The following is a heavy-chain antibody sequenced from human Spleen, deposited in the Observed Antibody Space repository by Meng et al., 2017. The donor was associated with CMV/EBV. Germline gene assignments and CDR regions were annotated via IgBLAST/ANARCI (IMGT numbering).Heavy chain of an antibody. Sequence: ESLKISCAASGFTFRSYWMVWVRQAPGKGLEWIGEINHSGSTNYNPSLKSRVTISVDTSKNQFSLKLSSVTAADTAVYYCARVRIAAAGTGIFGFDYWGQGTLVTVSS. V-gene: IGHV4-34*01. D-gene: IGHD6-13*01. CDR1: GFTFRSYW. CDR3: ARVRIAAAGTGIFGFDY. J-gene: IGHJ4*02. CDR2: INHSGST.